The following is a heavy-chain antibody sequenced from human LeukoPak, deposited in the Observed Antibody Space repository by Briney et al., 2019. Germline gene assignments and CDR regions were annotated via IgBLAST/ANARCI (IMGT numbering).Heavy chain of an antibody. CDR3: ARDIILTYFDY. CDR2: ISSNGGST. V-gene: IGHV3-64*01. J-gene: IGHJ4*02. Sequence: GGSLRLSCAASGFTFSSYAMHWVRQAPGKGLEYVSVISSNGGSTYYANSVKGRFTISRDNSKNTLYLQMGSLRAEDMAVYYCARDIILTYFDYWGQGTLVTVSS. CDR1: GFTFSSYA.